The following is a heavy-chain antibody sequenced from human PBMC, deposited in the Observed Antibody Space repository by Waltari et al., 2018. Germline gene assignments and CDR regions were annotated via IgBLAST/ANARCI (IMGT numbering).Heavy chain of an antibody. D-gene: IGHD3-16*02. CDR1: GDKFSTYW. CDR2: IYVGDSEP. CDR3: ARREHDYDYVGGSYRRVIDTFDI. V-gene: IGHV5-51*03. Sequence: EVRLVQSGAEVKKPGESLKISCKGSGDKFSTYWIGWVRQMPGKGLEWMGIIYVGDSEPRDSPSFRGQVTMSADKSITTAYLQWSSLKASDTAMYYCARREHDYDYVGGSYRRVIDTFDIWGQGTRVTVSS. J-gene: IGHJ3*02.